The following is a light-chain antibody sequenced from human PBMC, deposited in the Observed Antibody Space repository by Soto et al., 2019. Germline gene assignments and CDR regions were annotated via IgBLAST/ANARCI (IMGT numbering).Light chain of an antibody. CDR2: YAS. Sequence: IQRSQSPSTLSASVRDLVTITCRGSQSISSCWAWYREKAGKAPKLLLYYASSWEGGAPSRXSXXXSXTCFALTKTSLQAQDCATYYCHQLRTYTSTVGGGTKLDI. J-gene: IGKJ4*01. CDR1: QSISSC. V-gene: IGKV1-5*01. CDR3: HQLRTYTST.